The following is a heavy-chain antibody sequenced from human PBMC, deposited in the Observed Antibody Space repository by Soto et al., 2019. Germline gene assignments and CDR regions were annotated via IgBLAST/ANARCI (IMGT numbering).Heavy chain of an antibody. J-gene: IGHJ3*02. CDR1: GYRFTSYC. Sequence: PGKSQNITCKRHGYRFTSYCIGWVRQMPGKGLEWMGIIYPGDSDTRYSPSFLRQVTISADESISTAHLHCSSLKASDTAIYYCSRLWRRPSIKIWGYGTLVT. D-gene: IGHD5-18*01. V-gene: IGHV5-51*01. CDR2: IYPGDSDT. CDR3: SRLWRRPSIKI.